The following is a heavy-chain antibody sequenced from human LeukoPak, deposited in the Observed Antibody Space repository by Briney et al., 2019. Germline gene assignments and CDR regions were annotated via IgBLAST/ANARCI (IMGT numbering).Heavy chain of an antibody. CDR3: ARGYYYDISGSQGGYFDY. V-gene: IGHV1-46*01. D-gene: IGHD3-22*01. CDR2: INPSGGST. J-gene: IGHJ4*02. Sequence: GASVKVSCKASGYTFTSYYMHWVRQAPGQGLEWMGIINPSGGSTSYAQKFQGRVTMTRDMSTSTVYMELSSLRSEDTAVYYCARGYYYDISGSQGGYFDYWGQGTLVTVSS. CDR1: GYTFTSYY.